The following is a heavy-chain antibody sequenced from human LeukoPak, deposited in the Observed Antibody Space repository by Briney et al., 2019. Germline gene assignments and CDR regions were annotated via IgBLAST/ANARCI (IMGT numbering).Heavy chain of an antibody. D-gene: IGHD6-13*01. Sequence: SETLSLTCTVSGGSISSSSYYWGWIRQPPGKGLEWIGSIYYSGSTYYNPSLKSRVTISVDTSKNQFSLKLSSVTAADTAVYYCARADIIAVAAERVNNWFDPWGQGTLVTVSS. CDR1: GGSISSSSYY. CDR2: IYYSGST. V-gene: IGHV4-39*01. J-gene: IGHJ5*02. CDR3: ARADIIAVAAERVNNWFDP.